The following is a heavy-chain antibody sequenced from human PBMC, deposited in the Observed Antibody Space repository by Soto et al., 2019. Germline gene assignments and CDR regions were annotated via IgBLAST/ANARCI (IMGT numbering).Heavy chain of an antibody. D-gene: IGHD2-15*01. CDR3: ARDLASIYYFDY. Sequence: GGSLRLSCAASGFTFCSYGMHWVRQAPGKGLEWVAVKWYDGSNKYYADSVKGRFTISRDNSKNTLYLQMNSLRAEDTAVYYCARDLASIYYFDYWGQGTLVTVSS. J-gene: IGHJ4*02. V-gene: IGHV3-33*01. CDR2: KWYDGSNK. CDR1: GFTFCSYG.